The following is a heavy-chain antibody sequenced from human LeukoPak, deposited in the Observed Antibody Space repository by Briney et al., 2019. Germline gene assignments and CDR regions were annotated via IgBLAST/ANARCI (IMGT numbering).Heavy chain of an antibody. CDR2: ISGTAFST. CDR1: GFTFSSYG. V-gene: IGHV3-23*01. D-gene: IGHD5-12*01. Sequence: GGSLRLSCAASGFTFSSYGMSWVRQAPGKGLEWVSIISGTAFSTYYADSVRGRFTISRDNSKDTLYLQMNSLRAEDTAVYYCAKDTGSGYDYFSYYFDYWGQGTLVTVSS. J-gene: IGHJ4*02. CDR3: AKDTGSGYDYFSYYFDY.